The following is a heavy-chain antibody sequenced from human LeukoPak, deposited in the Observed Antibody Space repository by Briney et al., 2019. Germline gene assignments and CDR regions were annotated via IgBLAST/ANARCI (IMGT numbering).Heavy chain of an antibody. D-gene: IGHD2/OR15-2a*01. CDR1: GYSFTRYS. V-gene: IGHV1-46*01. CDR2: INASVGST. J-gene: IGHJ4*02. Sequence: ASVKVSCKASGYSFTRYSMSWARQAPGQGLEWMGIINASVGSTSHAQKFQGRLTMTRDTSTRTAYMELSSLRSEDTAVYYCARAYADEVNTFDYGGQGTLVTVSS. CDR3: ARAYADEVNTFDY.